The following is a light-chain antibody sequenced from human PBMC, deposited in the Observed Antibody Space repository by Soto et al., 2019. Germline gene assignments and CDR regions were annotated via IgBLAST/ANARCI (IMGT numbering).Light chain of an antibody. J-gene: IGKJ1*01. CDR2: GTS. V-gene: IGKV3-20*01. CDR1: QSVSSSF. Sequence: EIVLTQSPGTLSLSPGERATLSCRASQSVSSSFLAWYQQKVGQATRLLIYGTSRRATGIPDRFSGSGSGTDFTITISLLAPEDFAVYYCQEYDRSRTFGQGTKVELK. CDR3: QEYDRSRT.